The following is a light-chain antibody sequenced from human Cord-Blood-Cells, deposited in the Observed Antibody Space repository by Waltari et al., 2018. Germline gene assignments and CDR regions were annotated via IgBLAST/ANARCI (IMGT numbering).Light chain of an antibody. CDR2: DVS. Sequence: QSALTQPRSVSGSPGQSVTISCTGTSRAVGGYHYVSWYQQHPGKAPKLMIYDVSKRPSGVPDRFSGSKSGNTASLTISGLQAEDEADYYCCSYAGSYTQRVFGGGTKLTVL. V-gene: IGLV2-11*01. J-gene: IGLJ2*01. CDR3: CSYAGSYTQRV. CDR1: SRAVGGYHY.